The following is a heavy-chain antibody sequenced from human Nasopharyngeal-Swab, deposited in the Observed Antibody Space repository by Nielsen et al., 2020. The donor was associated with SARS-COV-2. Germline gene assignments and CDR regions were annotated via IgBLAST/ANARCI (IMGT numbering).Heavy chain of an antibody. CDR1: GDSISSYY. CDR2: IYYSGST. CDR3: ARARTRVTTFDY. Sequence: SETLSLTCTVSGDSISSYYWGWIRQPPGKGLEWIGSIYYSGSTYYNPSLKSRVTISVDTSKNQFSVKLSSVTAADTAVYYCARARTRVTTFDYWGQGTLVTVSS. J-gene: IGHJ4*02. V-gene: IGHV4-39*07. D-gene: IGHD4-17*01.